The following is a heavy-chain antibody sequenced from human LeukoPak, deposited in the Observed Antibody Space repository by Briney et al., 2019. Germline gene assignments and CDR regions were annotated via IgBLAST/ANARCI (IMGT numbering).Heavy chain of an antibody. CDR2: INPNSGGT. V-gene: IGHV1-2*02. CDR1: GYTFTGYY. D-gene: IGHD4-11*01. CDR3: AREATTVTTYPHNWFDP. Sequence: ASVKVSCKASGYTFTGYYMHWVRQAPGQGLEWMGWINPNSGGTNYAQKFQGRVTMTRDTSISTAYVELSRLRSDDTAVYYCAREATTVTTYPHNWFDPWGQGTLVTVSS. J-gene: IGHJ5*02.